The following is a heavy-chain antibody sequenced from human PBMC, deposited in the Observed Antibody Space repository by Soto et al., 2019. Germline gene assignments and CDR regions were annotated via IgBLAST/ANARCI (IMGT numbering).Heavy chain of an antibody. CDR3: AGGGVVTSRYY. V-gene: IGHV4-31*03. CDR1: GGYISSGGYY. Sequence: QVQLQESGPGRVKPSQTLSLTCTVSGGYISSGGYYWSWLRQHPGKGLEWIGYIYYSGSTYYNPSLRRRVTISLDTSKNQFSLKLSSVTAADTAVYYCAGGGVVTSRYYWGQGTLVTVSS. CDR2: IYYSGST. J-gene: IGHJ4*02. D-gene: IGHD2-15*01.